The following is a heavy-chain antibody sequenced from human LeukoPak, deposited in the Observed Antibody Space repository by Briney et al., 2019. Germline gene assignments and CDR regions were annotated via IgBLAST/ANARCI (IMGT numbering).Heavy chain of an antibody. J-gene: IGHJ4*02. CDR1: GGSISSYY. CDR2: IYYSGST. V-gene: IGHV4-59*01. CDR3: ARAEEQWLAPDY. Sequence: SETLSLTCTVSGGSISSYYWSWIRQPPGKGLEWIGYIYYSGSTNYNPSLKSRVTISVDTSKNQFSLKLSSVTAADTAVYYCARAEEQWLAPDYWGQGTLVTVSS. D-gene: IGHD6-19*01.